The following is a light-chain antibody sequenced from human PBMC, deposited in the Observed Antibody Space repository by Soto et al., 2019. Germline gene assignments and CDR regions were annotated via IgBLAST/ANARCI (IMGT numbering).Light chain of an antibody. V-gene: IGLV2-8*01. CDR3: SSYAGNNISLV. CDR1: SNDIGGFKY. Sequence: QSALTQPPSASGSPGQSVTISCSGTSNDIGGFKYVSWYQQHPGKAPKLMIYGVTERPSGVPDRFSGSKSGNTASLTVSGLQADDEADYYCSSYAGNNISLVFGTGTKDTVL. J-gene: IGLJ1*01. CDR2: GVT.